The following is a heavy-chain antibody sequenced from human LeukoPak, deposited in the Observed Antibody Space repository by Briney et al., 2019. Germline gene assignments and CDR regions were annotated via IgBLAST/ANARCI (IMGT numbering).Heavy chain of an antibody. J-gene: IGHJ4*02. CDR3: ARSVPDYTRFDF. V-gene: IGHV3-23*05. Sequence: GGSLRLSCVASGLTFSDYAMNWVRQAPGKGLEWVSTFKTNYNQVYYAESVRGRFTISTDNSKNTAYLQMNSLRVEDTALYYCARSVPDYTRFDFWGQGALVTVSS. CDR2: FKTNYNQV. D-gene: IGHD4-11*01. CDR1: GLTFSDYA.